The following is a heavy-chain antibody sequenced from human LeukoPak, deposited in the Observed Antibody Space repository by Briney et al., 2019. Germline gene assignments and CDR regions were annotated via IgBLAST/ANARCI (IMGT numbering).Heavy chain of an antibody. Sequence: SETLSLTCTVSGGSISSYYWSWIRQPPGKGLEWIGYIYYSGSTNYNPSLKSRVTISVDTSKNQFSLKLSSVSAADTAVYYCAREYCSSTSCLFDYWGQGTLVTVSS. CDR3: AREYCSSTSCLFDY. CDR1: GGSISSYY. CDR2: IYYSGST. V-gene: IGHV4-59*01. J-gene: IGHJ4*02. D-gene: IGHD2-2*01.